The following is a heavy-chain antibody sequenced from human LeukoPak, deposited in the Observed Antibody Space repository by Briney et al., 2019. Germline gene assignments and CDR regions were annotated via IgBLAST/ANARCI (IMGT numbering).Heavy chain of an antibody. CDR3: ARTNVFWSPIDY. CDR2: IYSGGST. V-gene: IGHV3-53*05. Sequence: AGGSLRLSCVPSGFTVSNNYMSWVRQAPGKGLEWVSVIYSGGSTYYAGSVQGRFIVSRDNSKNTLYLQMNSLRSDDTAVYYCARTNVFWSPIDYWGQGTLVTVSS. D-gene: IGHD3-3*01. J-gene: IGHJ4*02. CDR1: GFTVSNNY.